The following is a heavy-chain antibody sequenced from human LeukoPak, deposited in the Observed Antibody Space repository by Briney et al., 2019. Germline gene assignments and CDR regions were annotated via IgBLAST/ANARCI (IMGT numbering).Heavy chain of an antibody. V-gene: IGHV1-2*02. Sequence: ASVKVSCKASGYTFTGYYMHWVRQAPGQGLEWMGWINPNSGGTNYAQKFQGRVTMTRDTSICTAYMELSRLRSDDTAVYYCAREARWYCGGDCYSFGNDYWGQGTLVTVSS. CDR3: AREARWYCGGDCYSFGNDY. D-gene: IGHD2-21*01. J-gene: IGHJ4*02. CDR1: GYTFTGYY. CDR2: INPNSGGT.